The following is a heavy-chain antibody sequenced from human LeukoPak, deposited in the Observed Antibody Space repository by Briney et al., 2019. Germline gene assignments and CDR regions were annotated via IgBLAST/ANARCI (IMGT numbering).Heavy chain of an antibody. CDR2: ISGCGGST. J-gene: IGHJ3*02. Sequence: PGGSLRLSCAASGFTFSSYAMSWVRQAPGKGLEWVSAISGCGGSTYYADSVKGRFTISRDNSKNTLYLQMNSLRAEDTAVYYCAKSLGIVVVTAILAFDIWGQGTMVTVSS. CDR1: GFTFSSYA. CDR3: AKSLGIVVVTAILAFDI. V-gene: IGHV3-23*01. D-gene: IGHD2-21*02.